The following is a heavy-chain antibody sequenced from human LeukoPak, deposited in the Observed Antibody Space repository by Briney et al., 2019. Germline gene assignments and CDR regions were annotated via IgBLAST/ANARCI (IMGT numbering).Heavy chain of an antibody. Sequence: SETLSLTCTVSGGSISSGDYYWSWIRQHPGKGLEWIGYIYYSGSTYYNPSLKSRVTISVDTSKNQFSLKLSSVTAADTAVCYCARASPGDSTSCDYWGQGTLVTVSS. CDR1: GGSISSGDYY. V-gene: IGHV4-31*03. D-gene: IGHD2-2*01. CDR2: IYYSGST. CDR3: ARASPGDSTSCDY. J-gene: IGHJ4*02.